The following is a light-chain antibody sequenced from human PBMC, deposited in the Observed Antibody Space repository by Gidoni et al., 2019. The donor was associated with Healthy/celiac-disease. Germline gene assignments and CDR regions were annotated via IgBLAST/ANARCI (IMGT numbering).Light chain of an antibody. CDR3: QQYNSYLT. Sequence: DIHMTQSPSTLSASGGDRVTITCRASQSISSWLAWYQKKPGKAPKLMIYKASSLGSGVPSRFSGSGSGTEFTLTISSLQPDDFATYYCQQYNSYLTFGGGTKVEIK. CDR2: KAS. V-gene: IGKV1-5*03. J-gene: IGKJ4*01. CDR1: QSISSW.